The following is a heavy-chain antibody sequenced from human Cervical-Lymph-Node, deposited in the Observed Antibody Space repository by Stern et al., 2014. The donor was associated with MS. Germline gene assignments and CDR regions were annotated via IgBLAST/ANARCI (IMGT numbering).Heavy chain of an antibody. Sequence: EMQLVESGGGLVKPGGSLRLSCVTSGFTFTDNGMNWVRQAPGKGLQWVSSISGRGTDIYYADSVKGRFTISRDNAKSSLSLQMNSLRAEDTAVYYCTRDLHYYDSSGYFPYAFNIWGQGTLVTVSS. V-gene: IGHV3-21*01. CDR1: GFTFTDNG. CDR2: ISGRGTDI. D-gene: IGHD3-22*01. J-gene: IGHJ3*02. CDR3: TRDLHYYDSSGYFPYAFNI.